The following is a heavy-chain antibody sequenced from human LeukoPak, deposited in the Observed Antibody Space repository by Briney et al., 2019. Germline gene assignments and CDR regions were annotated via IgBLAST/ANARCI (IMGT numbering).Heavy chain of an antibody. D-gene: IGHD2-2*01. CDR3: ARDNLTIVVVPAGRETYYYYYYMDV. CDR2: IYYSGST. J-gene: IGHJ6*03. V-gene: IGHV4-39*07. Sequence: PSETLSLTCTVSGGSISSSSYYWGWIRQPPGKGLEWIGSIYYSGSTYYNPSLKSRVTISVDTSKNQFSLKLSSVTAADTAVYYCARDNLTIVVVPAGRETYYYYYYMDVWGKGTTVTVSS. CDR1: GGSISSSSYY.